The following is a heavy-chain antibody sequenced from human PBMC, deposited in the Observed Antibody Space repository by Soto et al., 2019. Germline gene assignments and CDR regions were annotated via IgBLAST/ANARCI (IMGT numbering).Heavy chain of an antibody. CDR1: GYTFTSYY. V-gene: IGHV1-46*01. D-gene: IGHD3-16*01. CDR3: ARVPYYDYVWEY. J-gene: IGHJ4*02. CDR2: ISPSGGST. Sequence: ASVKVSCKASGYTFTSYYMHWVRQAPGQGLEWMGIISPSGGSTSYAQKFQGRVTMTKDTSTSTVYMELSSLRSEDTAVYYCARVPYYDYVWEYWGQGTLVTVSS.